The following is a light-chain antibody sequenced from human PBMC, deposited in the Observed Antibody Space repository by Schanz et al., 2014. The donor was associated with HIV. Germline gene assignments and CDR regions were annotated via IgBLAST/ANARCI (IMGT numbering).Light chain of an antibody. CDR2: EVS. CDR3: TSYTTSSSFV. V-gene: IGLV2-14*02. J-gene: IGLJ1*01. Sequence: QSALTQPRSVSGSPGQSVTISCTGTSTDVGSYNLVSRYQQHPGKAPKLMIYEVSKWPSGISNRFSGSKSGSTASLTISGLQAEDEADYYCTSYTTSSSFVFGTGTKLTVL. CDR1: STDVGSYNL.